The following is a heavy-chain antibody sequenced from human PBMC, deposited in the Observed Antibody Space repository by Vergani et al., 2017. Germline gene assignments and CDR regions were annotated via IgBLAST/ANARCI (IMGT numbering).Heavy chain of an antibody. D-gene: IGHD3-10*01. V-gene: IGHV3-23*01. Sequence: EVQLLESGGGLVQPGGSLRLSCAASGFTFSSYAMSWVRQAPGKGLEWVSAISGSGGSTYYADSVKGRFTISRENSQNTLYLQMNSRRAEDTAVYYCAKAQSGYYYGSGSYNWFDPWGQGTLVTVSS. J-gene: IGHJ5*02. CDR1: GFTFSSYA. CDR3: AKAQSGYYYGSGSYNWFDP. CDR2: ISGSGGST.